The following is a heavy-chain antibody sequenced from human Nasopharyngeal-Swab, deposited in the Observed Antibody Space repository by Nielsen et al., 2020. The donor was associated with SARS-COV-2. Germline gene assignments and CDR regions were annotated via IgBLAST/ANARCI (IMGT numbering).Heavy chain of an antibody. Sequence: GESLMISCAASGFTFSNAWMSWVRQAPGKGLEWVGRIKSKTDGGTTDYAAPVKGRFTISRDDSKNTLYLQMNSLKTEDTAVYYCTTDQGSGWFFIWGQGTLVTVSS. CDR3: TTDQGSGWFFI. V-gene: IGHV3-15*01. CDR2: IKSKTDGGTT. J-gene: IGHJ4*02. CDR1: GFTFSNAW. D-gene: IGHD6-19*01.